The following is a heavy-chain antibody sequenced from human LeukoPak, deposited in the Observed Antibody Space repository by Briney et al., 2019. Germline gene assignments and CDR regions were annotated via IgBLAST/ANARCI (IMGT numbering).Heavy chain of an antibody. D-gene: IGHD6-13*01. CDR3: AKGPKGIAAFHRNRYYFDY. CDR1: GYTFTSYD. V-gene: IGHV1-8*03. CDR2: MNPNSGNT. J-gene: IGHJ4*02. Sequence: ASVKVSCKASGYTFTSYDINWVRQATGQGLEWMGWMNPNSGNTGYAQKFQGRVTITRNTSISTAYMELSSLRAEDTAVYYCAKGPKGIAAFHRNRYYFDYWGQGTLVTVSS.